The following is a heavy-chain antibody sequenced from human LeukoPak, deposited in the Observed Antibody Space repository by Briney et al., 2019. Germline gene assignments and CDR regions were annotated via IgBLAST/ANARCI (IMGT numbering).Heavy chain of an antibody. CDR1: GGSISSYY. CDR3: ARHRPGYSSSWPNFDY. V-gene: IGHV4-4*09. Sequence: SETLSLTCTVSGGSISSYYWSWIRQPLGKGLEWIGYIYTSGSTNYNPSLKSRVTISVDTSKNQFSLKLSSVTAADTAVYYCARHRPGYSSSWPNFDYWGQGTLVTVSS. D-gene: IGHD6-13*01. J-gene: IGHJ4*02. CDR2: IYTSGST.